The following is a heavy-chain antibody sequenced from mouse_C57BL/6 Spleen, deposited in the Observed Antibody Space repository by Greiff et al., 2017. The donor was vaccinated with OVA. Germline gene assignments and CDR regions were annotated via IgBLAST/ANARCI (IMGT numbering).Heavy chain of an antibody. Sequence: EVMLVESGGGLVKPGGSLKLSCAASGFTFSDYGMHWVRQAPEKGLEWVAYISSGSSTIYYADTVKGRFTISRDNAKNTLFLQMTSLRSEDTAMYYCARAYYSNYVAYWGQGTLVTVSA. J-gene: IGHJ3*01. CDR3: ARAYYSNYVAY. D-gene: IGHD2-5*01. V-gene: IGHV5-17*01. CDR2: ISSGSSTI. CDR1: GFTFSDYG.